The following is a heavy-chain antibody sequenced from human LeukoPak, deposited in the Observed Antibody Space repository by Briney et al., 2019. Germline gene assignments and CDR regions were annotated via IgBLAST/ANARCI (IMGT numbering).Heavy chain of an antibody. V-gene: IGHV4-34*01. CDR1: GGSFSGYY. D-gene: IGHD3-10*01. J-gene: IGHJ4*02. CDR2: INHSGST. Sequence: MSSETLFLTCAVYGGSFSGYYWSWIRQPPGKGLEWIGEINHSGSTNYNPSLKSRVTISVDTSKNQFSLKLSSVTAADTAVYYCARGRGFRSYGSGSYYNWGQGTLVTVSS. CDR3: ARGRGFRSYGSGSYYN.